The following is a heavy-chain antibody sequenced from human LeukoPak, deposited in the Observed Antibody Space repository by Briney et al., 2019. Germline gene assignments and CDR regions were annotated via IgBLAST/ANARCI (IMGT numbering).Heavy chain of an antibody. D-gene: IGHD3-22*01. CDR3: AGGNSSGYSPGFF. J-gene: IGHJ4*02. CDR1: GGSFSGYY. Sequence: SETLSLTCAVYGGSFSGYYWSWIRQPPGKGLEWIGEINHSGSTNYNPSLKSRVTKSVDTSKNQFSLKLSSVTAADTAVYYCAGGNSSGYSPGFFWGQGTLVTVSS. V-gene: IGHV4-34*01. CDR2: INHSGST.